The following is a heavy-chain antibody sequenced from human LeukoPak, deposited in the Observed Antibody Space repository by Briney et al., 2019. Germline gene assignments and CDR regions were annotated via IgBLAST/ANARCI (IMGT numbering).Heavy chain of an antibody. CDR3: ARTMVRGVIIMDYYYGMDV. D-gene: IGHD3-10*01. Sequence: ASVKVSCKASGYTFTSYDINWVRQATGQGLEWMGWMNPNSGNTGYAQKFQGRVTVTRNTSISTAYMELSSLRSEDTAVYYCARTMVRGVIIMDYYYGMDVWGQGTKVTVSS. J-gene: IGHJ6*02. CDR2: MNPNSGNT. V-gene: IGHV1-8*01. CDR1: GYTFTSYD.